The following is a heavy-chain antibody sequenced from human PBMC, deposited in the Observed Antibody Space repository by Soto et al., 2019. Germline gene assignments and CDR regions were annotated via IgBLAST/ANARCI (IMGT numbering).Heavy chain of an antibody. V-gene: IGHV5-51*01. J-gene: IGHJ3*02. CDR3: AREGHSSCYRSDAFDI. Sequence: GESLKISCKGSGYSFTSYWIGWVRQMPGKGLEWMGIIYPGDSDTRYSPSFQGQVTISADKSISTAYLQWSSLKASDTAMYYCAREGHSSCYRSDAFDIWGQGTMVTVSS. CDR1: GYSFTSYW. CDR2: IYPGDSDT. D-gene: IGHD3-22*01.